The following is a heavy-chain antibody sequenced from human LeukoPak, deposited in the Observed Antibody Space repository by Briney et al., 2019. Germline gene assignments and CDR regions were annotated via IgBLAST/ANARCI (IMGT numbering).Heavy chain of an antibody. CDR1: GGSISSYY. CDR3: ARDNWNYGSSMDV. Sequence: SETLSLTCTVSGGSISSYYWSWIRQPPGKGLEWIGYIYYSGSTNYNPSLKSRLTISVDTSKNQFSLKLSSVTAADTAVYYCARDNWNYGSSMDVWGQGTTVTVSS. D-gene: IGHD1-7*01. V-gene: IGHV4-59*01. CDR2: IYYSGST. J-gene: IGHJ6*02.